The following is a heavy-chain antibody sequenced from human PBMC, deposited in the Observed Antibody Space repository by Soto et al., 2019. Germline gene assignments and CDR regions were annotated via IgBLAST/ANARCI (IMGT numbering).Heavy chain of an antibody. CDR1: GFTFSSYW. D-gene: IGHD2-15*01. J-gene: IGHJ3*02. CDR2: IKQDGSEK. CDR3: VRIRLYCSGGSCYPDAFDI. Sequence: GGSLRLSCAASGFTFSSYWMSWVRQAPGKGLEWVANIKQDGSEKYYVDSVKGRFTISRDNAKNSLYLQMNSLRAEDMAVYYCVRIRLYCSGGSCYPDAFDIWGQGTMVTVSS. V-gene: IGHV3-7*01.